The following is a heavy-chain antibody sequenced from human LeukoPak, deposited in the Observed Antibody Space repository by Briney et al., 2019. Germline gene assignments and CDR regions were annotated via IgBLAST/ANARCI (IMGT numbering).Heavy chain of an antibody. J-gene: IGHJ4*02. V-gene: IGHV4-59*01. CDR3: ASHSGYDHTYDY. CDR2: IYYSGST. CDR1: GGSISSYY. D-gene: IGHD5-12*01. Sequence: SETLSLTCTVSGGSISSYYWSWIRQPPGKGLEWIGYIYYSGSTNYNPSLKSRVTISVDTSKNQFSLKLSSVTAEDTAVYYCASHSGYDHTYDYWGQGTLVTVSS.